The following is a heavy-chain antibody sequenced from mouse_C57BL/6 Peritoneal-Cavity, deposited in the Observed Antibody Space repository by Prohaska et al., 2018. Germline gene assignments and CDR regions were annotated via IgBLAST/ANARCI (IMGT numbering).Heavy chain of an antibody. CDR3: ARGTTVVECY. CDR2: IHPNSGST. Sequence: VKQRPGQGLEWIGMIHPNSGSTNYNEKFKSKATLTVDKSSSTAYMQLSSLTSEDSAVYYCARGTTVVECYWGQGTTLTVSS. J-gene: IGHJ2*01. V-gene: IGHV1-64*01. D-gene: IGHD1-1*01.